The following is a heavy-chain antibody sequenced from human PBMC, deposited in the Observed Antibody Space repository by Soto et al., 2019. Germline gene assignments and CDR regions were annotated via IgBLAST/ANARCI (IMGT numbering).Heavy chain of an antibody. Sequence: QVQLVESGGGVVQPGSSLRLSCAASGFTLSSYGMHWVRQAPGKGLEWVAVISYDGRNKYYADSVKGRFTISRDNSKTTLYLELNSLRAEDTAVYYCAKGGSISARDFDYWGQGTLATVSS. J-gene: IGHJ4*02. D-gene: IGHD6-6*01. CDR1: GFTLSSYG. CDR3: AKGGSISARDFDY. V-gene: IGHV3-30*18. CDR2: ISYDGRNK.